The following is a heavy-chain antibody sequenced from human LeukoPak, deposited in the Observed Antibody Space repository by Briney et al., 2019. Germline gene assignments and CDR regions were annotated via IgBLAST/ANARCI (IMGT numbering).Heavy chain of an antibody. D-gene: IGHD3-22*01. J-gene: IGHJ4*02. CDR1: GGSFSGYY. V-gene: IGHV4-34*01. CDR2: INHSGST. Sequence: NASETLSLTCAVYGGSFSGYYWSWIRQPPGKGLEWIGEINHSGSTNYNPSLKSRVTISVDTSKNQFSLKLSSVTAADTAVYYCARVAIPRGIVVVMPFDYWGQGTLVTVSS. CDR3: ARVAIPRGIVVVMPFDY.